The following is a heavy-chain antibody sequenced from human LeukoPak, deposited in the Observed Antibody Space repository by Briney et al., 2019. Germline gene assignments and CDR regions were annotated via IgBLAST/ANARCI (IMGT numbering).Heavy chain of an antibody. J-gene: IGHJ4*02. Sequence: GGSLRLSCAASGFIFSDFDMHWVRQVTGKGLEWVSAIGTTGDTYYPGSVKGRFTISRENAKNTLYLQMNSLRVEDTAVYFCARLSTNSNGWYHFDNWGQGTLVTVST. CDR1: GFIFSDFD. D-gene: IGHD6-19*01. CDR3: ARLSTNSNGWYHFDN. V-gene: IGHV3-13*04. CDR2: IGTTGDT.